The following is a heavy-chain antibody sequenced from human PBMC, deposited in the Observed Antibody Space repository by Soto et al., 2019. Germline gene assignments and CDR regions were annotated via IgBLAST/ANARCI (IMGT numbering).Heavy chain of an antibody. CDR3: ARGYRSGTQTYYFDY. CDR1: GGTFSSDA. CDR2: IIPIFGTA. Sequence: QVQLVQSGAEVKKPGSSVKVSCKASGGTFSSDAISWVRQAPGQGLEWMGGIIPIFGTANYAQKFQGRVTITVDESTSTAYMELSSLRSEDTAAYYCARGYRSGTQTYYFDYWGQGTLVTVSS. V-gene: IGHV1-69*12. D-gene: IGHD1-1*01. J-gene: IGHJ4*02.